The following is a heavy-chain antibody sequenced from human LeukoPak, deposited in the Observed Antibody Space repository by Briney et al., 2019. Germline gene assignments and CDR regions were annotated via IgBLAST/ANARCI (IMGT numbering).Heavy chain of an antibody. V-gene: IGHV1-2*02. D-gene: IGHD2-15*01. CDR3: ARLWGYHDSFDI. CDR2: INPNSGAT. Sequence: ASVKVSCKASGYIFTGYYMHWVRQAPGQGLEWMGWINPNSGATKYAQRFQGRVTMTRDTSINTASMELSRLTSNDTAFYYCARLWGYHDSFDIWGQGTMVTVSS. CDR1: GYIFTGYY. J-gene: IGHJ3*02.